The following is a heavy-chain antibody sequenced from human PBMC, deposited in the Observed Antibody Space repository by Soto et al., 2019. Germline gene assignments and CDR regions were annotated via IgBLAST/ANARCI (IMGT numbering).Heavy chain of an antibody. CDR2: VSSDGERK. D-gene: IGHD3-3*01. Sequence: GGSLRLSCSASGFTFSDYAMHWVRQPPGKGLEWVATVSSDGERKYYAMSVKGRFAISKDNSMSTLLLQMDTLGPDDTAIYYCAKVERRGRAPPFFCHIWGQGTMVTVSS. CDR1: GFTFSDYA. J-gene: IGHJ3*02. CDR3: AKVERRGRAPPFFCHI. V-gene: IGHV3-30*18.